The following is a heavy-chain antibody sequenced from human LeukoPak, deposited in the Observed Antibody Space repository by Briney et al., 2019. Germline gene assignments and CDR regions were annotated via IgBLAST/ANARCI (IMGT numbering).Heavy chain of an antibody. Sequence: PGGSLRLSCAASGFTFSRYSMNWVRQAPGKGLEWVSYISSSSTTIYYADSVKGRFTISRDNAKNSLYLQMSSLRAEDTAVYYCARVTYYYDSSGSRVSYFDYWGQGTLVTVSS. D-gene: IGHD3-22*01. V-gene: IGHV3-48*01. CDR3: ARVTYYYDSSGSRVSYFDY. CDR1: GFTFSRYS. J-gene: IGHJ4*02. CDR2: ISSSSTTI.